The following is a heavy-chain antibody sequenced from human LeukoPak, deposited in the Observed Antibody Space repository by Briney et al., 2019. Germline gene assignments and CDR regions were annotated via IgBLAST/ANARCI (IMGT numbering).Heavy chain of an antibody. CDR1: GGSISSSSEY. CDR2: IYYSGTT. J-gene: IGHJ4*02. D-gene: IGHD4-23*01. CDR3: ARPYGGNPGYFDY. Sequence: NPSETLSLTCTISGGSISSSSEYCGWIRQPPGKVLEWIGNIYYSGTTYYNPPLKSRVTISVDTSKSQFSLKLSSVNAADTAVYYCARPYGGNPGYFDYWGQGTLVTVSS. V-gene: IGHV4-39*01.